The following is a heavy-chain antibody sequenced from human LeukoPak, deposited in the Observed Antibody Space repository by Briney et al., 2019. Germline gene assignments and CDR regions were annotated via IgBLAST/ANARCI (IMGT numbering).Heavy chain of an antibody. J-gene: IGHJ6*02. CDR3: ARDRGYNYYGSGSPRYYYYGMDV. CDR1: GFTFSSYS. D-gene: IGHD3-10*01. Sequence: GGSLRLSCAASGFTFSSYSMNWVRQAPGKGLEWVSYISSIISTIYYAVYAKGRFTISRDNAKHSLSLQMNRLRDEDTAVYYCARDRGYNYYGSGSPRYYYYGMDVWGQGTTVTVSS. CDR2: ISSIISTI. V-gene: IGHV3-48*02.